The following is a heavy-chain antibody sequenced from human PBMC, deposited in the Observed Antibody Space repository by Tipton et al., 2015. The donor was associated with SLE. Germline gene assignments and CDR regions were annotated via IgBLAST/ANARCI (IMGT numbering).Heavy chain of an antibody. CDR3: ARETRVDATFSKYNRFDT. CDR2: ISSSTGTT. J-gene: IGHJ5*02. D-gene: IGHD1-26*01. CDR1: GFTFSTYS. Sequence: SLRLSCAASGFTFSTYSMNWVRQAPGKGLEWVSYISSSTGTTHYADSVKGRFTISRDDAKNSLYLQMNSLRAEDTAVYYCARETRVDATFSKYNRFDTWGQGVLVSVSS. V-gene: IGHV3-48*01.